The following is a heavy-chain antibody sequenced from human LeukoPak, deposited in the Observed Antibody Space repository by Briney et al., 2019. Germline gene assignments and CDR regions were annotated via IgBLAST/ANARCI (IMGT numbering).Heavy chain of an antibody. Sequence: SVKVSCKASGGTFSSYAISWVRQAPGQGLEWMGGIIPIFGTANYAQKFQGRVTITADESTSTAYMELSSLRSEDTAVYYCARWDDSSGSFDYWGQGTLVTVSS. D-gene: IGHD3-22*01. CDR2: IIPIFGTA. CDR1: GGTFSSYA. CDR3: ARWDDSSGSFDY. V-gene: IGHV1-69*13. J-gene: IGHJ4*02.